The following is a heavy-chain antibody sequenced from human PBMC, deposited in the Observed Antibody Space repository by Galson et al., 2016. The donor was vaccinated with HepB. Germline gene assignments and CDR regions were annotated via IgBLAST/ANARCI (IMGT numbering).Heavy chain of an antibody. D-gene: IGHD3-10*01. Sequence: SLRLSCAGSGFTFSTYAMNWVRQAPGKGLEWVSSIRGSGGGIDYADSVKGRLTISRDKSKNTLYLQMNSLRAEDTAVYYCARFGPDSLDHWGQGTLVTVSS. J-gene: IGHJ4*02. CDR3: ARFGPDSLDH. V-gene: IGHV3-23*01. CDR2: IRGSGGGI. CDR1: GFTFSTYA.